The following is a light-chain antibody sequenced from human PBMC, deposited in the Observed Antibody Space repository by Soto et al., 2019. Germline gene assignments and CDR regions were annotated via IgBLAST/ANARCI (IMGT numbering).Light chain of an antibody. J-gene: IGKJ4*01. Sequence: IVLTQSPGTLSLPPWDRATVSCRAGQTVPSNYVAWYQHKPGQAPRLLIYAASTRATGIPDRFSGSASGTVFTLTITRLEPEDFAVYYCQQYGTLPLNFGGGTKVDIK. CDR1: QTVPSNY. V-gene: IGKV3-20*01. CDR2: AAS. CDR3: QQYGTLPLN.